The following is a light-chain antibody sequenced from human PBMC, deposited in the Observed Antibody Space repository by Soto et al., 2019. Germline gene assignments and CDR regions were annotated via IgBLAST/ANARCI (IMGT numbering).Light chain of an antibody. CDR1: QSVSSY. J-gene: IGKJ1*01. V-gene: IGKV3-11*01. CDR2: DAS. Sequence: EIVLTQSPDTLSLSPGERATPSCRASQSVSSYLAWYQQKPGQAPRLLIYDASNRATGTPARFSGSGSGTDFTLTISSLEPEDFAVYYCQQRSNWPRTFGQGTKV. CDR3: QQRSNWPRT.